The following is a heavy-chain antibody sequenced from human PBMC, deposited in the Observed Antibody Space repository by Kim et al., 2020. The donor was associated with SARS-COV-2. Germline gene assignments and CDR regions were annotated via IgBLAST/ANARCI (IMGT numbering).Heavy chain of an antibody. CDR3: ARGWVTKD. V-gene: IGHV1-18*01. Sequence: GNTNYAQNLQGRVTMTTDTSTSTAYMELRSLRSDDTAVYYCARGWVTKDWGQGTLVTVSS. CDR2: GNT. J-gene: IGHJ4*02. D-gene: IGHD3-3*01.